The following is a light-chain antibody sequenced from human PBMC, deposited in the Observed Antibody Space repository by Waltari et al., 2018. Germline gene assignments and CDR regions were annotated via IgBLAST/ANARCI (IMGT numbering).Light chain of an antibody. CDR1: QGISNW. J-gene: IGKJ4*01. Sequence: DIQMTQSPSSLSASVGDRVTITCQASQGISNWLAWYQHKPGKAPKLLIYAASTLQSGVPSSFSGSGSGTEFTLTISSLQPEDFATYYCQQHNSYPLTFGGGTKVEIK. CDR3: QQHNSYPLT. V-gene: IGKV1-9*01. CDR2: AAS.